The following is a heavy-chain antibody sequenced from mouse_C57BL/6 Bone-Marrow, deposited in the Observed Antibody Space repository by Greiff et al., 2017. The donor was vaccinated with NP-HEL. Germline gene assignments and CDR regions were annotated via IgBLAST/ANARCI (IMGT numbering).Heavy chain of an antibody. V-gene: IGHV1-5*01. CDR2: IYPGNSDT. D-gene: IGHD1-1*01. Sequence: VQLQQSGTVLARPGASVKMSCKTSGYTFTSYWMHWVKQRPGQGLEWIGAIYPGNSDTSYNQKFKGKAKLTAVTSASTAYMELSSLTNEDSAVYYCTSTHYYGSSYYAMDYWGQGTSVTVSS. CDR3: TSTHYYGSSYYAMDY. CDR1: GYTFTSYW. J-gene: IGHJ4*01.